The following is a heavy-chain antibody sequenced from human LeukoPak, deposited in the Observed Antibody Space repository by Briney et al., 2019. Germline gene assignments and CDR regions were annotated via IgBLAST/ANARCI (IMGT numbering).Heavy chain of an antibody. J-gene: IGHJ4*02. CDR2: IYYSGST. D-gene: IGHD4-17*01. CDR3: ARAGYGDSDFDY. CDR1: GGSISSYY. Sequence: PSETLSLTCTVSGGSISSYYWSWIRQPPGKGLEWIGYIYYSGSTNYNPSLKSRVTISVDTSKNQFSLKLSSVTAADTAVYYCARAGYGDSDFDYWGQGTLVTVSS. V-gene: IGHV4-59*08.